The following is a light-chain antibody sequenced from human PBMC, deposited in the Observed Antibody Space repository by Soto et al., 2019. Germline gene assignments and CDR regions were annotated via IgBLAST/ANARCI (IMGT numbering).Light chain of an antibody. CDR2: AAF. V-gene: IGKV1-17*03. CDR3: LQHRSYPFT. J-gene: IGKJ2*01. CDR1: QGIGNY. Sequence: DIQMTQSPSVVSASVGDRVTITCRASQGIGNYLAWFQQRPGEFPKRLIYAAFNLYSGVPSRVSGSGSGTEFTLTISSLQPEDFATYYCLQHRSYPFTFGQGTKLDI.